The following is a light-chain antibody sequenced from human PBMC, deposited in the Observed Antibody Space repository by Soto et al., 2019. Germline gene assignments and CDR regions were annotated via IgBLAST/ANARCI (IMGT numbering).Light chain of an antibody. CDR3: QQYNSYSPGYT. V-gene: IGKV1-9*01. Sequence: DIQLTQSPSLLSASVGDRVTITCRASQGINTYLGWYQYNPGKAPKLLIYAASTLQSGVPSRFSGSGSGTEFTLTINSLQPEDFATYYCQQYNSYSPGYTFGQGTKLEIK. CDR1: QGINTY. J-gene: IGKJ2*01. CDR2: AAS.